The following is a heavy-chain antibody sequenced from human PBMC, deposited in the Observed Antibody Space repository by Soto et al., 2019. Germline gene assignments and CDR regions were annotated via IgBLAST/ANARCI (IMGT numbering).Heavy chain of an antibody. J-gene: IGHJ4*02. CDR1: GFTFSSYA. D-gene: IGHD2-15*01. Sequence: EVQLLESGGDLVQPGGSVRLSCAASGFTFSSYAMRWVRQAPGKGLEWVSSIRGSGGSTNYADSVKGRFTISRDNSENALYLQNDSLRDVDTAVYYCANLLYFSGGDFDYMGQGTLVTVSA. CDR2: IRGSGGST. CDR3: ANLLYFSGGDFDY. V-gene: IGHV3-23*01.